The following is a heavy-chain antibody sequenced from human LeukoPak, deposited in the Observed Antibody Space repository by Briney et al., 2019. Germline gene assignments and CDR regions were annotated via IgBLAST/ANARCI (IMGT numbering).Heavy chain of an antibody. D-gene: IGHD2-8*01. Sequence: KPGGSLRLSCAASGFTFSSYSMNWVRQAPGKGLEWVSSISSSGSYIYHADSVKGRFTISRDNAKNSLYLQMNSLRAEDTAVYYCARGTLTNDVSGRDFDYWGQGTLVTVSS. CDR1: GFTFSSYS. J-gene: IGHJ4*02. CDR3: ARGTLTNDVSGRDFDY. V-gene: IGHV3-21*01. CDR2: ISSSGSYI.